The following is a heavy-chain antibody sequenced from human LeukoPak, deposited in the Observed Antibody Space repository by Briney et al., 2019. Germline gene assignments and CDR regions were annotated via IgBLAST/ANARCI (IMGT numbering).Heavy chain of an antibody. CDR1: GYTFTSYY. CDR3: ASVVSGSYPADAFDI. Sequence: ASVKVSCKASGYTFTSYYMHWVRQAPGQGLEWMGIINPSGGSTSYAQKFQGRVTMTRDTSTSTVYMELSSLRSEDTAVYYCASVVSGSYPADAFDIWGQGTMVTVSS. V-gene: IGHV1-46*03. J-gene: IGHJ3*02. D-gene: IGHD1-26*01. CDR2: INPSGGST.